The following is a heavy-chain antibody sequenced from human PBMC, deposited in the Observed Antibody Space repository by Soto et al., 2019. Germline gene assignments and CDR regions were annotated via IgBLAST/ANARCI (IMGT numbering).Heavy chain of an antibody. J-gene: IGHJ5*02. Sequence: SETLCLTCTVAGGSIGSSGYYWGWISKPPGKGLEWIGTISYSGSTYYNPSLKSRVTISVDTSKNQFSLGLYSVTAADTAVYYCARSGYGSGSYPVLSWGQGTLVTVSS. CDR3: ARSGYGSGSYPVLS. V-gene: IGHV4-39*07. CDR1: GGSIGSSGYY. CDR2: ISYSGST. D-gene: IGHD3-10*01.